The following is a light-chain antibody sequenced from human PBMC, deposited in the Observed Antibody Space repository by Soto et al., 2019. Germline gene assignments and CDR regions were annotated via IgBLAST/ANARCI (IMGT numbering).Light chain of an antibody. V-gene: IGLV1-44*01. CDR2: SNN. J-gene: IGLJ3*02. Sequence: QSVLTQPPSASGTPGQRVTISCSGSSSNIGSNTVNWYQQLPGTAPKLLIYSNNQRPSGVPDRFSGSKSGTSASLAISGLQSEDEADYYCAAWDDSLNAWVLGGGTKLTVL. CDR1: SSNIGSNT. CDR3: AAWDDSLNAWV.